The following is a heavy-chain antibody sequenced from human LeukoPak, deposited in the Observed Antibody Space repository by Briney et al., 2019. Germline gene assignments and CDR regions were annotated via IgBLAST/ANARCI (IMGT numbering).Heavy chain of an antibody. D-gene: IGHD3-16*01. CDR3: ARHRTVGDFDP. CDR1: GGSISSSSYY. V-gene: IGHV4-39*01. Sequence: SETLSLTCTVSGGSISSSSYYWGWIRQPPGKGLEGIGSIYYSGSTYYNPSLKSRVTISVDTSKNQFSLKLSSVTAADTAVYYCARHRTVGDFDPWGQGTLVTVSS. CDR2: IYYSGST. J-gene: IGHJ5*02.